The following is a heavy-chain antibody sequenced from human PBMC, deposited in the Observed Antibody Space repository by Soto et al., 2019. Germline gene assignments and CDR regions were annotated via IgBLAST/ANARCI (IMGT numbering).Heavy chain of an antibody. D-gene: IGHD2-15*01. CDR2: ISAYNGNT. CDR3: ARDVVGVAALNYYYYGMDV. V-gene: IGHV1-18*01. CDR1: GYTFTSYG. J-gene: IGHJ6*02. Sequence: ASVKVSCKASGYTFTSYGISWVRQAPGQGLEWVGWISAYNGNTNYAQKLQGRVTMTTDTSTSTAYMELRSLRSDDTAVYYCARDVVGVAALNYYYYGMDVWGQGTTVTVSS.